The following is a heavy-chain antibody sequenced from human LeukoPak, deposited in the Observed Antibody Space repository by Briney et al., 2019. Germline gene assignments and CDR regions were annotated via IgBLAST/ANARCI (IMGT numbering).Heavy chain of an antibody. D-gene: IGHD3-22*01. CDR2: SDPNSGAT. CDR3: ARGNYYDNNGYSPELRY. V-gene: IGHV1-2*02. Sequence: GASVKVSCKASGYTFTSYYIHWLRQAPGQGFEWMGWSDPNSGATKYEHFQGRVTMTRDTSISTAYMELSRLRSDDTAVYYCARGNYYDNNGYSPELRYWGQGTLVTVSS. J-gene: IGHJ4*02. CDR1: GYTFTSYY.